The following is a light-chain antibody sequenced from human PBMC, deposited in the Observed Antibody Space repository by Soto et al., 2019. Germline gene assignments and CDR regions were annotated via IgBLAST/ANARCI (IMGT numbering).Light chain of an antibody. CDR3: QQSSSNPLT. Sequence: DIQMTQSPSSLSASVGDRVTITCRASQSISSYLNWYQQKPGKAPNLLIYSASKLHSGVPSRFSDSGSGTDFTLNISRLQPEDFATYYCQQSSSNPLTFGGGTRV. CDR2: SAS. V-gene: IGKV1-39*01. J-gene: IGKJ4*01. CDR1: QSISSY.